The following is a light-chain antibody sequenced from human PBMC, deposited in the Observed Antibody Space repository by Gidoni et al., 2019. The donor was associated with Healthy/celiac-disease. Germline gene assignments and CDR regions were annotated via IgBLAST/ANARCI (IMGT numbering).Light chain of an antibody. J-gene: IGKJ2*01. CDR3: QQYTSYPYT. CDR2: KAS. V-gene: IGKV1-5*03. Sequence: DIQMTQSPSTLSASVGDRVTITCRSSQSISSWLAWYQQKPGKAPTLLIYKASSLESGVPSRFSGSGSGTEFTLTISSLQPDDFATYYCQQYTSYPYTFGQXTKLEIK. CDR1: QSISSW.